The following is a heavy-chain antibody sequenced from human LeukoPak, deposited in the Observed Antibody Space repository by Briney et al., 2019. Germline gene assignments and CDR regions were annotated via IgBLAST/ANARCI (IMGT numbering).Heavy chain of an antibody. D-gene: IGHD3/OR15-3a*01. CDR1: GGTFSSDA. J-gene: IGHJ5*02. Sequence: SVYLSCNVSGGTFSSDAISWVRHAPGQGLEWKGGIIPIFGTATYTQTSQGRVTITADESTSTACMELSSLRCEETAVYYCAGGGTGTRHRVFWFDPWGQGTLVTVSS. CDR3: AGGGTGTRHRVFWFDP. CDR2: IIPIFGTA. V-gene: IGHV1-69*13.